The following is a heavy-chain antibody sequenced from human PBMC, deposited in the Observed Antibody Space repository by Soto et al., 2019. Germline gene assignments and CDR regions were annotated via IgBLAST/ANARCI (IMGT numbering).Heavy chain of an antibody. J-gene: IGHJ5*02. V-gene: IGHV1-2*02. CDR2: INPNSGGT. D-gene: IGHD2-15*01. CDR1: GYTFTDYY. CDR3: ARGDVRVVASFDP. Sequence: ASVKVSCKASGYTFTDYYIHWVRQAPGQGLEWMGWINPNSGGTNYAQKFQGRVTMTRDTSISTAYMELSRLISDDTAVYYCARGDVRVVASFDPWGQGALVTV.